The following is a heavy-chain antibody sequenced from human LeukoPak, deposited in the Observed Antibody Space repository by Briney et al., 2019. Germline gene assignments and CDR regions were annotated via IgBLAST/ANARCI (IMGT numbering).Heavy chain of an antibody. CDR2: IYSGGST. D-gene: IGHD5-12*01. CDR3: ARAGYSGYDYAY. V-gene: IGHV3-66*02. CDR1: GFTVSSNY. J-gene: IGHJ4*02. Sequence: GGSLRLSCAASGFTVSSNYMSWVRQAPGKGLEWVSVIYSGGSTYYADSVKGRFTVSRDNSKNTLYLQMNSLRAEDTAVYYCARAGYSGYDYAYWGQGTLVTVSS.